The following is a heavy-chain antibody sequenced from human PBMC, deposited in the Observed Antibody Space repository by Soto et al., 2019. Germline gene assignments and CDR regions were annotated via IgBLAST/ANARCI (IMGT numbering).Heavy chain of an antibody. J-gene: IGHJ4*02. D-gene: IGHD1-26*01. V-gene: IGHV1-18*04. CDR1: GYTFTSYG. Sequence: ASVKVSCKASGYTFTSYGISWVRQAPGQGLEWMGWISAYNGNTNYAQKFQGRVTITADESTSTAYMELSSLRSEDTAVYYCAVGATIPSLYSCDYWGQGTLVTVSS. CDR2: ISAYNGNT. CDR3: AVGATIPSLYSCDY.